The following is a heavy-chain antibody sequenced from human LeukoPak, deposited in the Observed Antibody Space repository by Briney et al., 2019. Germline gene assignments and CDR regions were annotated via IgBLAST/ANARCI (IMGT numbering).Heavy chain of an antibody. Sequence: SETLSLTCTVSGGSISRYYWSWIRQPAGKGLEWIGRIYTSGSTNYNPSLKSRVTMSVDTSKNQFSLKLSSVTAADTAVYYCARGLHSSSWSCRSEGCWFDPWGQGTLVTVSS. CDR2: IYTSGST. V-gene: IGHV4-4*07. CDR3: ARGLHSSSWSCRSEGCWFDP. CDR1: GGSISRYY. D-gene: IGHD6-13*01. J-gene: IGHJ5*02.